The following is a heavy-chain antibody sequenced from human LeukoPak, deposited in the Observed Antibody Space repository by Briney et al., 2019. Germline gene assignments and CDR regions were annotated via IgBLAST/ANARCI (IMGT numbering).Heavy chain of an antibody. V-gene: IGHV4-59*12. CDR1: GGSFSGYY. CDR3: ARGIFDFWSGYYTYFDY. D-gene: IGHD3-3*01. CDR2: IFYSGTT. Sequence: PSETLSLTCAVYGGSFSGYYWSWIRQPPGKGLEWIGFIFYSGTTNYNPSLKSRVTISVDTSKNQFSLKLSSVTAADTAVYYCARGIFDFWSGYYTYFDYWGQGTLVTVSS. J-gene: IGHJ4*02.